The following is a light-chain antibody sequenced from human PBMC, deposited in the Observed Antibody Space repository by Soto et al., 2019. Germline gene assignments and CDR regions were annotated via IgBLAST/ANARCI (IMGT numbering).Light chain of an antibody. Sequence: DIQMTQSPSSLSASVGDRVTITCRASQSISSYLNWYQQKPGKAPKLLIYAASSLQGGVPSRFIGSGSGTNFTLTVSSLQPEDFATYYCQQSYSTPITFGQGTRLEIK. CDR1: QSISSY. J-gene: IGKJ5*01. CDR2: AAS. CDR3: QQSYSTPIT. V-gene: IGKV1-39*01.